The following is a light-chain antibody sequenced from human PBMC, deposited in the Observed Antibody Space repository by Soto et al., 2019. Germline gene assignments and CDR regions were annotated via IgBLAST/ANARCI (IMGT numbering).Light chain of an antibody. Sequence: DIQLTQSPSFLSASVGDRVTITCRASQGISSYLAWYQQKPGKAPKLLIYAASTLQSGVPSRFSGSGSGTEFTLTISSVQPEDFSTYYCQQLNSYPRTFGQGTKV. CDR2: AAS. CDR3: QQLNSYPRT. V-gene: IGKV1-9*01. J-gene: IGKJ1*01. CDR1: QGISSY.